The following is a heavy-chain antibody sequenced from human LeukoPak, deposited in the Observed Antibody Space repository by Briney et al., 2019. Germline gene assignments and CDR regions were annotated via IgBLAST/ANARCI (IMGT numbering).Heavy chain of an antibody. CDR2: ISSSSSYI. J-gene: IGHJ4*02. V-gene: IGHV3-21*01. CDR3: ARIGAADSSSWPN. D-gene: IGHD6-13*01. Sequence: GGSLRLSCAASGFTFSSYSMNWVRQAPGKGLEWVSSISSSSSYIYYADSVKGRFTISRDNAKNSLYLQMNSLRAEDTAVYYCARIGAADSSSWPNWGQGALVTVSS. CDR1: GFTFSSYS.